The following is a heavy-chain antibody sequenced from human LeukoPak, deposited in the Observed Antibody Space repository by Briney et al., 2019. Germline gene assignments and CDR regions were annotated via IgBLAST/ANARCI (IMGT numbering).Heavy chain of an antibody. J-gene: IGHJ4*02. CDR3: ARVRSYCTNGVCYWDLDY. CDR2: ISPNSGGT. D-gene: IGHD2-8*01. Sequence: ASVKVSCKASEYTFSVYHIHWVRQAPGQGLEWMGWISPNSGGTNYAQKFQGRVTMTRDTSISTAYMELSRLRSDDTAVYYCARVRSYCTNGVCYWDLDYWGQGTLVTVSS. V-gene: IGHV1-2*02. CDR1: EYTFSVYH.